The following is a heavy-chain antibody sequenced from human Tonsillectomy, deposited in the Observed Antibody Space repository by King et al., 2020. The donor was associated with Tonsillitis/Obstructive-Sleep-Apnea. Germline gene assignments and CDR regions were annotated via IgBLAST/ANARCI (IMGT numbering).Heavy chain of an antibody. J-gene: IGHJ4*02. Sequence: DVQLVESGGGLVKPGGSLRLSCAASGITFRNALMRWVRRSPGKGLEWCGLIKRKTDGGITDYAAPAKGRFTIARDDSKNTLYLQINSLKTEDTAVYYCTTAETDYWGQGTLVTVSS. CDR1: GITFRNAL. CDR3: TTAETDY. CDR2: IKRKTDGGIT. V-gene: IGHV3-15*01.